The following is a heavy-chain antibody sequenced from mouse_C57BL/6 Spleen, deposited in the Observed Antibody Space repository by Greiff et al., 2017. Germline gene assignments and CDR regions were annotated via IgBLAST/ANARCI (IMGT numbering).Heavy chain of an antibody. CDR3: ARGLAYFDY. CDR2: INPSTGGT. Sequence: EVQRVESGPELVKPGASVKISCKASGYSFTGYYMNWVKQSPEKSLEWIGEINPSTGGTTYNQKFKAKATLTVDKSSSTAYMQLKSLTSEDSAVYYCARGLAYFDYWGQGTTLTVSS. V-gene: IGHV1-42*01. CDR1: GYSFTGYY. J-gene: IGHJ2*01. D-gene: IGHD4-1*01.